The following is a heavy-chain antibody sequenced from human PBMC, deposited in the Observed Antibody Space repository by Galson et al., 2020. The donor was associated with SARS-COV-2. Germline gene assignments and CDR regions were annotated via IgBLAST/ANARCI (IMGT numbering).Heavy chain of an antibody. Sequence: GESLKISCAASGFTIDNYVMSWVRQTPGQGLEWVSAISPIGDNTYYADAVKGRFTITRDGSNNTLYLQMNNLRADDTAKYFCARDRGRWGSSPNCFDPWGQGTLVTVSS. CDR1: GFTIDNYV. D-gene: IGHD3-16*01. J-gene: IGHJ5*02. CDR2: ISPIGDNT. V-gene: IGHV3-23*01. CDR3: ARDRGRWGSSPNCFDP.